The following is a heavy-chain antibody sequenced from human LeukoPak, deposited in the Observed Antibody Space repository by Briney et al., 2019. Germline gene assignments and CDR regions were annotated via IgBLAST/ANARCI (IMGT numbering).Heavy chain of an antibody. V-gene: IGHV3-7*01. Sequence: PGGSLRLSCAASGFTFSSYWMSWVPQAPGKGLEWVANIKQDGSEKYYVDSVKGRFTISRDNAKNSLYLQMNSLRAEDTAVYYCASDLVVAATATYGMDVWGQGTTVTVSS. D-gene: IGHD2-15*01. CDR1: GFTFSSYW. J-gene: IGHJ6*02. CDR2: IKQDGSEK. CDR3: ASDLVVAATATYGMDV.